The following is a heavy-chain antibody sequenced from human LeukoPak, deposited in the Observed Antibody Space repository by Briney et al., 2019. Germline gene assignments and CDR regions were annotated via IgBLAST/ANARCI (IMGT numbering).Heavy chain of an antibody. Sequence: GGSLRLSCAASGFTFSSYAMHWVRQVPGKGLQWVAVIWYDGSSKYYADSVKGRFTISRDNSKNTLYLQMNSLRAEDTAVYYCARDPPTRQYTNSFSLDYWGQGTLVTVSS. D-gene: IGHD6-13*01. CDR3: ARDPPTRQYTNSFSLDY. J-gene: IGHJ4*02. CDR2: IWYDGSSK. V-gene: IGHV3-33*01. CDR1: GFTFSSYA.